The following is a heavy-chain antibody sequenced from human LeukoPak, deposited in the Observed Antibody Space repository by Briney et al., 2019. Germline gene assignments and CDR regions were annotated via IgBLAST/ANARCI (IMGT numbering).Heavy chain of an antibody. Sequence: SETLSLTCAVYGGSFSDYYWSWIRQPPGKGLEWIGEINHSGSTNYNPSLKSRVTISVDTSKNQFSLKLSSVTAADTAVYYCASAYYDYVWGNYRNWFDPWGQGTLVTVSS. CDR2: INHSGST. CDR3: ASAYYDYVWGNYRNWFDP. CDR1: GGSFSDYY. J-gene: IGHJ5*02. V-gene: IGHV4-34*01. D-gene: IGHD3-16*01.